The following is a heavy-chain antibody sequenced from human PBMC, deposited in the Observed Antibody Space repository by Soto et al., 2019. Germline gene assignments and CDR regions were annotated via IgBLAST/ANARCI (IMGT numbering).Heavy chain of an antibody. Sequence: SVKVSCKASGGTFSSYAISWVRQAPRQGHKRMGGILPIFGTANYAQKFQGRVTITADESTSTAYMELSSLRSEDTAVYYCARDSITMVRGVDLYYYYYGMDVWGQGTTVTVSS. D-gene: IGHD3-10*01. V-gene: IGHV1-69*13. CDR1: GGTFSSYA. J-gene: IGHJ6*02. CDR2: ILPIFGTA. CDR3: ARDSITMVRGVDLYYYYYGMDV.